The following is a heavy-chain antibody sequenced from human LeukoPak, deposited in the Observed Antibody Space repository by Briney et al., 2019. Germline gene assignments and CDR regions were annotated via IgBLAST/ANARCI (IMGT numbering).Heavy chain of an antibody. Sequence: GGSLRPSCPPSGSRFSLYSMNWVRPPPGKGRGWVSYISSSRSSISYADSVKGRFTISRDNANNSLYLQMNSLRAEDTAVYCCARVVRYSREDYWGQGTLVTVSS. J-gene: IGHJ4*02. D-gene: IGHD3-9*01. CDR3: ARVVRYSREDY. CDR2: ISSSRSSI. CDR1: GSRFSLYS. V-gene: IGHV3-48*04.